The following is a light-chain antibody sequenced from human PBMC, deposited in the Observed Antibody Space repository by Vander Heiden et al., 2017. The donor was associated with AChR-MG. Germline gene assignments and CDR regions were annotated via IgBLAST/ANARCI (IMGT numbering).Light chain of an antibody. CDR1: QSVLYSSNNKNY. Sequence: DIVMTQSPDSLAVSLGARATINCKSSQSVLYSSNNKNYLAWYQQKPGQPPKLLIYWASTRESGVPDRFSGSGSGTDFTLTISSLQAEDVAVYYCQQYYSTPPWLFGQGTKVEIK. V-gene: IGKV4-1*01. CDR2: WAS. CDR3: QQYYSTPPWL. J-gene: IGKJ1*01.